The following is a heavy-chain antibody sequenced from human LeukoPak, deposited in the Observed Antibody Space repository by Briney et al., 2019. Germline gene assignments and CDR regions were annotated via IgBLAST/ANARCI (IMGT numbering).Heavy chain of an antibody. J-gene: IGHJ4*02. Sequence: ASVKVSCKATGYTYTGYYMHWVRQAPGQGLAWMGWNNPNSGGTNNAQKFQGRVTIARDTSASTVYMELTSLTSDDTAVYYCARGDSRGSAWYDFPFDYWGQGTLVTVSS. V-gene: IGHV1-2*02. CDR1: GYTYTGYY. CDR3: ARGDSRGSAWYDFPFDY. D-gene: IGHD3-3*01. CDR2: NNPNSGGT.